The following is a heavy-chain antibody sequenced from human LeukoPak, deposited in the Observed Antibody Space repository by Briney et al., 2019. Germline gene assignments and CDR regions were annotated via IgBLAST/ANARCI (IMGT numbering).Heavy chain of an antibody. D-gene: IGHD4-17*01. CDR2: IYTSGST. CDR1: GGSLSSYY. Sequence: SETLSLTCTVSGGSLSSYYWSWLRQPAGKGLEWIGRIYTSGSTNYNPSPKSRVTMSVDTSKNQFSLKLSSVTAADTAVYYCARDWASTVTTFYYGMDVWGQGTTVTVSS. CDR3: ARDWASTVTTFYYGMDV. V-gene: IGHV4-4*07. J-gene: IGHJ6*02.